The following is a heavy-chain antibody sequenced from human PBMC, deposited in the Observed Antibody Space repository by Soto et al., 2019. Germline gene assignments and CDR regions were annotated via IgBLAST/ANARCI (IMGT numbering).Heavy chain of an antibody. V-gene: IGHV3-23*01. CDR1: GFAFSSFE. CDR3: GKYYYYYDMDV. J-gene: IGHJ6*02. CDR2: ISVSGNT. Sequence: GGSLRLSCTASGFAFSSFEMSWVRQAPGKGLEWVSGISVSGNTYYADSVKGNFTISRDNSNNTLYLQMNSLRAEDTAVYYCGKYYYYYDMDVWGQGTTVTVSS.